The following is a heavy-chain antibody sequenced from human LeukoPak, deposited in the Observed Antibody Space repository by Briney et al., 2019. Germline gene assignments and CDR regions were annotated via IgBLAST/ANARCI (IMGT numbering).Heavy chain of an antibody. CDR2: IWYDGSNK. J-gene: IGHJ6*02. V-gene: IGHV3-30*02. D-gene: IGHD3-22*01. CDR1: GFTFSSYG. Sequence: TGGSLRLSCAASGFTFSSYGMHWVRQAPGKGLEWVAVIWYDGSNKYYADSVKGRFTISRDNSKNTLYLQMNSLRAEDTAVYYCAKGTDYYDSSGRSLSYYYYGMDVWGQGTTVTVSS. CDR3: AKGTDYYDSSGRSLSYYYYGMDV.